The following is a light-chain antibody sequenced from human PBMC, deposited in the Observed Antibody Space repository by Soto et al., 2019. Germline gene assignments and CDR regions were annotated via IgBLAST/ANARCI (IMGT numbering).Light chain of an antibody. J-gene: IGKJ1*01. Sequence: AIRMTQSPSSLSASTGDRVTITCRASQGISSYLAWYQQKPGKAPKLLIYAASTLQSGVPSRFSGSGSGTEFTLTISNLQPDDFASYYCQQYNSYWTFGQGTKVEIK. CDR2: AAS. CDR1: QGISSY. CDR3: QQYNSYWT. V-gene: IGKV1-8*01.